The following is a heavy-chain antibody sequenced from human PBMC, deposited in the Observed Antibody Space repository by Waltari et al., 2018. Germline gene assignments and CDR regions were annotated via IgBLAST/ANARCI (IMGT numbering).Heavy chain of an antibody. J-gene: IGHJ4*02. CDR3: VRHARTTSGGKHFDH. CDR1: GDSISSSSYY. D-gene: IGHD2-15*01. V-gene: IGHV4-39*01. CDR2: MYYSGST. Sequence: QLQLQESGPGLVKASETLSLTCTVSGDSISSSSYYWGWVRQPPGKGLEWIGNMYYSGSTYSNPSLTSRVTISGDTSKSQFSLKLSSVTAADTSMYYCVRHARTTSGGKHFDHWGQGMLVTVSP.